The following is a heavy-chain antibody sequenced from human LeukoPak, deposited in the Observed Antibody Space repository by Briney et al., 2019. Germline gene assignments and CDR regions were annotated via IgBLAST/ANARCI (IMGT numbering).Heavy chain of an antibody. J-gene: IGHJ4*02. CDR2: INHSGST. Sequence: PSETLSLTCTVSGGSISSYYWSWIRQPPGKGLEWIGEINHSGSTNYNPSLKSRVTISVDTSKNQFSLKLSSVTAADTAVYYCAMALVATDLDYWGQGTLVTVSS. CDR1: GGSISSYY. CDR3: AMALVATDLDY. V-gene: IGHV4-34*01. D-gene: IGHD5-12*01.